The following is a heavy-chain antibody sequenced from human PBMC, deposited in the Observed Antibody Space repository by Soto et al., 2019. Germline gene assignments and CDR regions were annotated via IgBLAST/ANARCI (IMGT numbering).Heavy chain of an antibody. CDR1: GGTFSSYA. V-gene: IGHV1-69*13. CDR2: IIPIFGTA. J-gene: IGHJ4*02. D-gene: IGHD6-19*01. CDR3: ARDPSSGFDY. Sequence: EASVKVSCKASGGTFSSYAISWVRQAPGQGLEWMGGIIPIFGTANYAQKFQGRVTITADESTSTAYMELSSLRSEDTAVYYCARDPSSGFDYWGQGTLVTVSS.